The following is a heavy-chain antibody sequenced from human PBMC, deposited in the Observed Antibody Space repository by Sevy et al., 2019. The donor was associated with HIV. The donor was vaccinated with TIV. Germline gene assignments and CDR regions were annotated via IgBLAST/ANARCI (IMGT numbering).Heavy chain of an antibody. Sequence: GGSLRLSCAASGFSISDYYMSWIRQAPGKGPQWISYISSTADSIYYADSVKGRFTISRDNAKKSLYLQMNSLTVEDTALYYCARDHLKDGDLGDYHYYAMDVWGRGTTVTVSS. J-gene: IGHJ6*02. CDR2: ISSTADSI. V-gene: IGHV3-11*01. D-gene: IGHD4-17*01. CDR3: ARDHLKDGDLGDYHYYAMDV. CDR1: GFSISDYY.